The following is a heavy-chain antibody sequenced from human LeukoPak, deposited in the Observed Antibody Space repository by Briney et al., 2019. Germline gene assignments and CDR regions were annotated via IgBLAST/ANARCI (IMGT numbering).Heavy chain of an antibody. V-gene: IGHV1-24*01. D-gene: IGHD1-26*01. CDR1: GYTLTELC. Sequence: ASVKVSCKVSGYTLTELCMHWVRQAPGKGLEWMGGCNPEDGGTIYAQKFQGRVTMTEDTSTDTAYMELSSLRSEDTAVYYCASNVAGMGGGAFDIWGQGTMVTVSS. CDR2: CNPEDGGT. J-gene: IGHJ3*02. CDR3: ASNVAGMGGGAFDI.